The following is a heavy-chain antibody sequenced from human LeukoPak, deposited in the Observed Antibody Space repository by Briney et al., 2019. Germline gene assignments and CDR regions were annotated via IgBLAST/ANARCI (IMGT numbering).Heavy chain of an antibody. CDR2: ISGSGGYT. CDR3: AKGAFERFGEPSDY. V-gene: IGHV3-23*01. J-gene: IGHJ4*02. Sequence: GGSLRLSCAASGFTFSSYAMSWVRQAPGKGLKWVSCISGSGGYTYYADSVKGRFTISRDNSKNTLYLQMNSLRAEDTAVYYCAKGAFERFGEPSDYWGQGTLVTVSS. D-gene: IGHD3-10*01. CDR1: GFTFSSYA.